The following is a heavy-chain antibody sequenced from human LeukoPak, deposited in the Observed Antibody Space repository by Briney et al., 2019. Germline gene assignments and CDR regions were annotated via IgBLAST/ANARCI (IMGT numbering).Heavy chain of an antibody. CDR3: ATDDDYGDYVFDY. CDR1: GFTFSSYA. J-gene: IGHJ4*02. V-gene: IGHV3-23*01. CDR2: ISGSGGST. Sequence: GSLRLSCAASGFTFSSYATSWVRQAPGKGLEWVSAISGSGGSTYYADSVKGRFTISRDNSKNTLYLQMNSLRAEDTAVYYCATDDDYGDYVFDYWGQGTLVTVSS. D-gene: IGHD4-17*01.